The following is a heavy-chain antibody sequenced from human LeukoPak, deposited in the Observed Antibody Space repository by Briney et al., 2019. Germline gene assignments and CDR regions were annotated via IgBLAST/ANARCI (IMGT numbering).Heavy chain of an antibody. Sequence: PGGSLRLSCAASGFTFSNDAMSWVRQAPGKGLEWVSTISGSGDSTYYADSVKGRFTISRDNAKNTLDLQMNSLRAEDTAVYYCAKGISWRWNDAFDVWGQGTMVTVSS. CDR3: AKGISWRWNDAFDV. CDR1: GFTFSNDA. V-gene: IGHV3-23*01. D-gene: IGHD6-13*01. J-gene: IGHJ3*01. CDR2: ISGSGDST.